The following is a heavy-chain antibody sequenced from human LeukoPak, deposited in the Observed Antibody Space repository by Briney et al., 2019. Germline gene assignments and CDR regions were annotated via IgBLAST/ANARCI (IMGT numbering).Heavy chain of an antibody. CDR1: GFTFRNHA. D-gene: IGHD1-26*01. V-gene: IGHV3-23*01. J-gene: IGHJ4*02. CDR3: AKDRGMVGASVRAFDY. Sequence: GRSLRLSCAASGFTFRNHAMNGVRQAPAKGLEWVSVISGRGETTYYADSVKGLFTISRDNSQNSLYLQMSSLRGEDTALYYCAKDRGMVGASVRAFDYWGQGTLVTVSS. CDR2: ISGRGETT.